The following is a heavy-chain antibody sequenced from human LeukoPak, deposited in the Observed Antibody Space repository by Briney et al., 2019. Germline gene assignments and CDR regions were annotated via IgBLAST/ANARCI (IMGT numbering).Heavy chain of an antibody. Sequence: GESLKISCRGSGYTFASYWIGWVRQMPGKGLEWMGFIYPSDSNTRYSPSFQGQVTISADKSTSTAFLQWSSLKASDTAVYYCATTYYFDSTFMDVWGQGTTVTVSS. CDR1: GYTFASYW. D-gene: IGHD3-22*01. V-gene: IGHV5-51*01. CDR3: ATTYYFDSTFMDV. CDR2: IYPSDSNT. J-gene: IGHJ6*02.